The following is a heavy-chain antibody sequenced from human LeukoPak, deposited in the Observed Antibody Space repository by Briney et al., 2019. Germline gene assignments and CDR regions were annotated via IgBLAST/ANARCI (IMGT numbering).Heavy chain of an antibody. D-gene: IGHD2-2*01. CDR1: GGTFSSYA. J-gene: IGHJ4*02. CDR2: IIPILGIA. CDR3: ARSAQLGVPFDY. V-gene: IGHV1-69*04. Sequence: SVRVSCKASGGTFSSYAISWVRQAPGQGLEWMGRIIPILGIANYAQKFQGRVTITADKSTSTAYMELSSLRSEDTAVYYCARSAQLGVPFDYWGQGTLVTVSS.